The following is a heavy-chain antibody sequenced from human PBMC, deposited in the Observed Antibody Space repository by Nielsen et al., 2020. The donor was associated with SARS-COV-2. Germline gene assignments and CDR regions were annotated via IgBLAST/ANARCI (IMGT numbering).Heavy chain of an antibody. V-gene: IGHV1-46*01. J-gene: IGHJ4*02. CDR1: GYTFTSYS. CDR3: ARSYSSGWPRGY. Sequence: ASVKVSCKASGYTFTSYSMHWVRQAPGQGLEWMGIINPSGGSTSYAQKFQGRVTMTRDTSTSTVYMELSSLRSEDTAVYYCARSYSSGWPRGYWGQGTLVTVSS. D-gene: IGHD6-19*01. CDR2: INPSGGST.